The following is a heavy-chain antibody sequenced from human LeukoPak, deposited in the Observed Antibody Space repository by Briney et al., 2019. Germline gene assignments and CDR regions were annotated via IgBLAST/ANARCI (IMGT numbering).Heavy chain of an antibody. D-gene: IGHD3-9*01. CDR3: AKGYYDILTGYYTQDY. V-gene: IGHV3-23*01. CDR2: ISGSGGST. Sequence: GGSLRLSCAASGFTFRSYAMSGVRQAPGRGLEGVSAISGSGGSTYYADSVKGRFTISRDNSKHTLYLQMNSLRAEDTAVYFCAKGYYDILTGYYTQDYWGQRTLVTVSS. J-gene: IGHJ4*02. CDR1: GFTFRSYA.